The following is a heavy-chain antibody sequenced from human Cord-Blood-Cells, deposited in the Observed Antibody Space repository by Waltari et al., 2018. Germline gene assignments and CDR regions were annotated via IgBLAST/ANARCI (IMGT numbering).Heavy chain of an antibody. CDR1: GGTFSSYA. CDR2: IIPVFGTA. CDR3: ARWTTAMVTYFDY. J-gene: IGHJ4*02. Sequence: QVQLVQSGAEVKKPGSSVKVSCKASGGTFSSYAISWVRQAPGQGLEWMGGIIPVFGTANYAKKFQGRVTITADESTSTAYMELSSLRSEDTAVYYCARWTTAMVTYFDYWGQGTLVTVSS. D-gene: IGHD5-18*01. V-gene: IGHV1-69*01.